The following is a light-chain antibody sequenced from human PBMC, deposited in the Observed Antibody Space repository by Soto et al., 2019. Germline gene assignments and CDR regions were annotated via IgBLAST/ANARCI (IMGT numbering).Light chain of an antibody. V-gene: IGKV3-15*01. Sequence: EIVMTQSPATLSVSPGERATLSCRASQSVRSKLAWYQQKPGQAPRLLMYDASTRATGIPARFSGSGSGTEFNLTISSLQSEDFAVYYCQQNNNWPRTFGQGTRVEIK. CDR3: QQNNNWPRT. J-gene: IGKJ1*01. CDR2: DAS. CDR1: QSVRSK.